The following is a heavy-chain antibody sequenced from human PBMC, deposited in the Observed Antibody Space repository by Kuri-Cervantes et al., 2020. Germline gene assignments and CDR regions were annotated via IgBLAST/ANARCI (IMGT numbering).Heavy chain of an antibody. CDR3: ARAITMVRGVILYYFDY. CDR2: IIPIFGTA. Sequence: SVKVSCKASGGTSSSYAISWVRQAPGQGLEWMGGIIPIFGTASYAQKFQGRVTMTRDTSTSTVYTELSSLRSEDTAVYYCARAITMVRGVILYYFDYWGQGTLVTVSS. J-gene: IGHJ4*02. D-gene: IGHD3-10*01. CDR1: GGTSSSYA. V-gene: IGHV1-69*05.